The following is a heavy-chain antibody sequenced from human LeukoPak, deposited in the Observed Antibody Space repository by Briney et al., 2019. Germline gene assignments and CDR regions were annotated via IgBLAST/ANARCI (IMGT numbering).Heavy chain of an antibody. Sequence: SETLSLTCTVSGGSISSYYWSWIRQPPGKGLEWIGYIYYSGSTNYNPSLKSRVTISVDTSKNQFSLRLSSVTAADTAVYYCARVVWDTAVVRAYYYYYMDVWGKGTTVTVSS. V-gene: IGHV4-59*01. J-gene: IGHJ6*03. D-gene: IGHD5-18*01. CDR1: GGSISSYY. CDR3: ARVVWDTAVVRAYYYYYMDV. CDR2: IYYSGST.